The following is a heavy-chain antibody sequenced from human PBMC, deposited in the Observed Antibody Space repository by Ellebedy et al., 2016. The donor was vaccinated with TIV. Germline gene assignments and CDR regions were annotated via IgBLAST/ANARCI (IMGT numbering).Heavy chain of an antibody. CDR1: GFTFSGFA. CDR3: TRPAATYYSMDV. Sequence: PGGSLRLSCAASGFTFSGFAIHFVRQASGKGLEWVGRIRSKANNYATEYTASVKGRFTISRDDSKNTAYLQMNSLKADDTAVYYCTRPAATYYSMDVWGQGTTVTVSS. CDR2: IRSKANNYAT. D-gene: IGHD6-25*01. V-gene: IGHV3-73*01. J-gene: IGHJ6*02.